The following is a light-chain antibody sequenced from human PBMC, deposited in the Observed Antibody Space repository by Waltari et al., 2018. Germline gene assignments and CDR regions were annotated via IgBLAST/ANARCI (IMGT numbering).Light chain of an antibody. CDR2: EVT. CDR3: CSHAGSSIYV. Sequence: QSALTQPASVSGSPGQSITISCTGTSSDVGSSNLVSWYQQHPGKAPKLMIYEVTERPSGVSNRFSGSKSDNTASLTISGLQAEDEADYYCCSHAGSSIYVFETGTKVTIL. CDR1: SSDVGSSNL. J-gene: IGLJ1*01. V-gene: IGLV2-23*02.